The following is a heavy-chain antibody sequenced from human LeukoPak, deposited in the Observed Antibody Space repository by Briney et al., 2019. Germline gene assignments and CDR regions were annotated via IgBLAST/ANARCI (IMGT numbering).Heavy chain of an antibody. J-gene: IGHJ5*02. Sequence: PGGSLRLSCAASGFTFSSYAMHWVRQAPGKGLEWVAVISYDGSNKYYADSVKGRFTISRDNSKNTPYLQMNSLRAEDTAVYYCARALELLPWGQGTLVTVSS. CDR1: GFTFSSYA. CDR3: ARALELLP. CDR2: ISYDGSNK. D-gene: IGHD1-7*01. V-gene: IGHV3-30-3*01.